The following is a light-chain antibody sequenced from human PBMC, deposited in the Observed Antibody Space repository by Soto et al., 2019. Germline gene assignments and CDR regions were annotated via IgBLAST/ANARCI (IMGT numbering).Light chain of an antibody. V-gene: IGKV1-39*01. Sequence: DLQMTQSPPSLSASVGDSVTIACRASHSVSRYLNWYQQKPGKAPKLLIHAASSLQSGVPGRFSGSGSGTEFTLSIRSLQPEDFATYYCQQTYSIPYTFGQGTKLEI. CDR1: HSVSRY. CDR3: QQTYSIPYT. CDR2: AAS. J-gene: IGKJ2*01.